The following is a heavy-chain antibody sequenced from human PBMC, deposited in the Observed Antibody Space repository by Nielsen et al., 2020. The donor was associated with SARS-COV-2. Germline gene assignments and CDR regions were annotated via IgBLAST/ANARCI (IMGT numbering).Heavy chain of an antibody. CDR1: GFSFNNYG. CDR3: AKDRATFMIYFRRGGPDY. J-gene: IGHJ4*02. V-gene: IGHV3-30*18. CDR2: ISYEGSKQ. Sequence: GGSLRLSCATSGFSFNNYGMHWVRQAPGKGLEWVAYISYEGSKQFYADSVKGRFTVSRDFSKTTLHLQMHSLRAEDTAMYYCAKDRATFMIYFRRGGPDYWGQGALVTVSS. D-gene: IGHD3/OR15-3a*01.